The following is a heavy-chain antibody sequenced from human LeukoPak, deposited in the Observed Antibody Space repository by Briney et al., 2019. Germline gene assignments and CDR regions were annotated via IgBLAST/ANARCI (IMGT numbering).Heavy chain of an antibody. D-gene: IGHD3-22*01. V-gene: IGHV4-59*08. CDR2: IYYSGST. J-gene: IGHJ4*02. Sequence: PSETLSLTCTVSGASISSYYWSWIRQPPGKGLEWIGYIYYSGSTNYNPSLKSRVTISVDTSKNQFSLKLSSVIAADTAVYYCARHVESSGFLGAYYFDYWGRGVLVTVSS. CDR1: GASISSYY. CDR3: ARHVESSGFLGAYYFDY.